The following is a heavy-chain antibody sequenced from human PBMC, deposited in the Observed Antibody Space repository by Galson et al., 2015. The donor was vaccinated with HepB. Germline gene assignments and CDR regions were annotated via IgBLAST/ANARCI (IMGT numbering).Heavy chain of an antibody. Sequence: SVKVSCKASGYIFMSYALNWVRQAPGQGLEWMAWINTVTGNPTYAQDFTGRFVFSLDSSVSTAYLQINTLQAEGTAVYFCTRSGAGGNAFDFWGQGTMVTVSS. CDR1: GYIFMSYA. CDR3: TRSGAGGNAFDF. CDR2: INTVTGNP. V-gene: IGHV7-4-1*02. D-gene: IGHD3-10*01. J-gene: IGHJ3*01.